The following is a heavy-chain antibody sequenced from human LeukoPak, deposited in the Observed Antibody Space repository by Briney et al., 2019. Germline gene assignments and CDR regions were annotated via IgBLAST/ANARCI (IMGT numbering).Heavy chain of an antibody. J-gene: IGHJ4*02. Sequence: GGSLRLSCAASGFTFSSYGMNWVRQAPGKGLEWVAFLRYDGSDEYYGDSVKGRFTVSRDNSKNMLYLQMNSLRAEDTAVYYCARGGPYDFWSGYTEVYYFDYWGQGTLVTVSS. D-gene: IGHD3-3*01. CDR1: GFTFSSYG. CDR3: ARGGPYDFWSGYTEVYYFDY. CDR2: LRYDGSDE. V-gene: IGHV3-30*02.